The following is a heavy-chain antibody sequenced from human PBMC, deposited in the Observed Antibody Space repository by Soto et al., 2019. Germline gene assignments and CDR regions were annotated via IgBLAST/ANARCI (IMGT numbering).Heavy chain of an antibody. CDR2: IYYSGST. Sequence: SETLSLTCTVSGGSISSSSYYWGWIRQPPGKGLEWIGSIYYSGSTYYNPSLKSRVTISVDTSKNQFSLKLSSVTAADTAVYYCARLGVRQQLVDYWGQGTLVTVSS. D-gene: IGHD6-13*01. CDR3: ARLGVRQQLVDY. V-gene: IGHV4-39*01. CDR1: GGSISSSSYY. J-gene: IGHJ4*02.